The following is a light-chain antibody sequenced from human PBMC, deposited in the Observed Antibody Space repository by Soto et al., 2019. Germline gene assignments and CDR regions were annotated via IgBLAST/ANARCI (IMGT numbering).Light chain of an antibody. V-gene: IGLV2-14*01. J-gene: IGLJ1*01. CDR3: SSYTSSSTPVV. Sequence: SVLTQPASVSGSPAQSITISCTGTSRDVGGYNYVSWYEQHPGKAPKLMIYEVSNRPSGVSNRFSASKSGHTASLTISGLQAEDEADYYCSSYTSSSTPVVFGTGTKVTVL. CDR1: SRDVGGYNY. CDR2: EVS.